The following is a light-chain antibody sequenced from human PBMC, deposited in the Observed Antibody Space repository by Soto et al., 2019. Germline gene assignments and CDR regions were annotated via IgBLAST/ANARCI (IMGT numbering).Light chain of an antibody. V-gene: IGKV1-5*03. J-gene: IGKJ1*01. CDR3: QHYNTYSKT. Sequence: DIPMTQSPSTLSASVGDRVTITCRASQSISSRLAWYQQRPGKAPKLLIYKASNLESGVPARFSGSGSGTDFTLTISSVQPDDFAIYYCQHYNTYSKTFGQGTKVEMK. CDR2: KAS. CDR1: QSISSR.